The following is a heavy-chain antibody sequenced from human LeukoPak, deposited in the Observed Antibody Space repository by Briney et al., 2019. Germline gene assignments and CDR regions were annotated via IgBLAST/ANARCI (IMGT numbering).Heavy chain of an antibody. Sequence: PSETLSLTCTVSGGSISSGSYYWSWIRQPAGKGLEWIGRIYTSGSTNYNPSLKSRVTISVDTSKNQFSLKLSSVTAADTAVYYCARSPYGDSTNFDYWGQGTLVTVSS. CDR3: ARSPYGDSTNFDY. J-gene: IGHJ4*02. V-gene: IGHV4-61*02. CDR1: GGSISSGSYY. D-gene: IGHD4-17*01. CDR2: IYTSGST.